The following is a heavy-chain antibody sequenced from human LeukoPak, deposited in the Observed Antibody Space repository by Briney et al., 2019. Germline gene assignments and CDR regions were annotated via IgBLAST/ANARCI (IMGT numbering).Heavy chain of an antibody. CDR2: FNPNSGGT. D-gene: IGHD3-10*01. CDR3: ARDRRVITSRWYYYGMDV. V-gene: IGHV1-2*02. Sequence: GASVKVSCKASGYTFTDYYIHWVRQAPGQGLEWMGWFNPNSGGTNYAQKFQGRVTMTRDTSISTAYMELSRLRPDDTAVYYCARDRRVITSRWYYYGMDVWGQGTTVTVSS. J-gene: IGHJ6*02. CDR1: GYTFTDYY.